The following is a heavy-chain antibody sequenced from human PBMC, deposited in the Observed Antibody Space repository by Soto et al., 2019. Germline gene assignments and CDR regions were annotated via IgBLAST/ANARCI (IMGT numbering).Heavy chain of an antibody. Sequence: PSETLSLTCTVSGGSISSYYWSWIRQPPGKGLEWIGYIYFTGSTNYNPSLKSRVTISVDTSKNQFSLKLSSVTAADTAVYYCARFGVYYYGSGSYNWFDPWGQGTLVTVSS. CDR3: ARFGVYYYGSGSYNWFDP. CDR2: IYFTGST. CDR1: GGSISSYY. J-gene: IGHJ5*02. V-gene: IGHV4-59*01. D-gene: IGHD3-10*01.